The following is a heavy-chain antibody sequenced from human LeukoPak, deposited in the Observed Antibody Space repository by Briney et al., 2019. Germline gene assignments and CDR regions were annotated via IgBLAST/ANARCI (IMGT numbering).Heavy chain of an antibody. V-gene: IGHV1-2*02. CDR3: ATDAMELRDY. Sequence: ASVKVSCKASGYTFTGYYMHWVRQAPGQGLEWMGWINPNSGGTNYAQKFQGRVTMTRDTSISTAYMELSSLRSEDTAVYYCATDAMELRDYWGQGTLVTVSS. J-gene: IGHJ4*02. D-gene: IGHD1-7*01. CDR1: GYTFTGYY. CDR2: INPNSGGT.